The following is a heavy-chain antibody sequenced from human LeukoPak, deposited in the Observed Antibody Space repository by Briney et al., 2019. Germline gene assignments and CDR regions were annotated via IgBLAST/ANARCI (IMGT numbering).Heavy chain of an antibody. Sequence: ASVKVSCKASGYTFTSYGISWVRQAPGQGLEWMGWISAYNGNTNYAQKLQGRVTMTTDTSTSTAYMELRSLRSDDMAVYYCARDGIEVLRFLEWSLDYWGQGTLVTVSS. J-gene: IGHJ4*02. CDR1: GYTFTSYG. V-gene: IGHV1-18*03. CDR2: ISAYNGNT. D-gene: IGHD3-3*01. CDR3: ARDGIEVLRFLEWSLDY.